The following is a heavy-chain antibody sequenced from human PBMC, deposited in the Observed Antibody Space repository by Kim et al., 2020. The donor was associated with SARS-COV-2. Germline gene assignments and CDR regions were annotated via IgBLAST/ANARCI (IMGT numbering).Heavy chain of an antibody. CDR3: AGGADYYGSGYAFDI. D-gene: IGHD3-10*01. V-gene: IGHV4-59*09. J-gene: IGHJ3*02. Sequence: PSLKSRVTISVDTSKNQFSLKLSSVTAADTAVYYCAGGADYYGSGYAFDIWGQGTMVTVSS.